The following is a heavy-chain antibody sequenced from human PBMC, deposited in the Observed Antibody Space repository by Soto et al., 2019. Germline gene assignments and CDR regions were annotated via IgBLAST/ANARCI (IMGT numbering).Heavy chain of an antibody. CDR2: IIPIFGTA. V-gene: IGHV1-69*01. CDR1: GGTFSSYA. CDR3: ARRTVLLNFDP. J-gene: IGHJ5*02. Sequence: QVQMVQSGAEVKKPGSSVKVYCKASGGTFSSYAISWVRQAPGQGLEWMGGIIPIFGTANYAQKLQGRVTITADESTSTAYMELSSLRSEDTAVYYCARRTVLLNFDPWGQGTLVTVSS. D-gene: IGHD3-10*01.